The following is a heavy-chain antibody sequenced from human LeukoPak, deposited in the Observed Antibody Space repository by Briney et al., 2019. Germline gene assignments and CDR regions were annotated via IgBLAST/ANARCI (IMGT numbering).Heavy chain of an antibody. CDR1: GFTFSSYW. D-gene: IGHD6-13*01. CDR2: INSDGSST. Sequence: PGGSLRLSCAASGFTFSSYWMHWVRQAPGKGLVWVSRINSDGSSTSYADSVKGRFTISRDNAKNTLYLQMNSLRAEDTAVYYCARGDSLSIAAAVQWYNWFDPWGQGPLVTVSS. J-gene: IGHJ5*02. CDR3: ARGDSLSIAAAVQWYNWFDP. V-gene: IGHV3-74*01.